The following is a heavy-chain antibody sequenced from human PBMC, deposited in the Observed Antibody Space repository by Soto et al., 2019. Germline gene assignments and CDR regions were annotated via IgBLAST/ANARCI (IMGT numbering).Heavy chain of an antibody. V-gene: IGHV4-39*01. D-gene: IGHD3-10*01. CDR1: GGSISSSSYY. Sequence: SQTLSLTCTVSGGSISSSSYYWGWIRQPPGKGLEWIGSIYYSGSTYYNPSLKSRVTISVDPSKNQFSLRLSSVTAADTAVYYCARHGKARHSSGSYYYWGQGTLVTVSS. CDR2: IYYSGST. CDR3: ARHGKARHSSGSYYY. J-gene: IGHJ4*02.